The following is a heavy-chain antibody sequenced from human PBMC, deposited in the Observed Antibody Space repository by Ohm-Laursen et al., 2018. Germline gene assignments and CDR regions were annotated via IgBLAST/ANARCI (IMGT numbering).Heavy chain of an antibody. J-gene: IGHJ5*02. Sequence: SQTLSLTCPVSGGSISGYYWSWIRQPAGKGLEWLGRFPVDGSTNYNPSLKSRVTVSVQMSKSQFSLRLNSVTAADTAVYYCARDGLGIGISLARTGWFDTWGQGTLVTVSS. D-gene: IGHD3/OR15-3a*01. CDR3: ARDGLGIGISLARTGWFDT. CDR1: GGSISGYY. CDR2: FPVDGST. V-gene: IGHV4-4*07.